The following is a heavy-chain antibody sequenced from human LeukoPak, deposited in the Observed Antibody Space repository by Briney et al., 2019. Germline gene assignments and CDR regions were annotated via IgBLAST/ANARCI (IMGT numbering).Heavy chain of an antibody. CDR2: IYYSGST. J-gene: IGHJ4*02. D-gene: IGHD4-17*01. V-gene: IGHV4-59*01. CDR3: ARTGSTVTMLYPFDH. Sequence: PSETLSLTCTVSGGPIRSYYWSWMPEPPGKALEWIRYIYYSGSTNYNPSLKSRVSISVDTSKNQFSLKLSSVTAADTAVYYCARTGSTVTMLYPFDHWGQGTLVTVSS. CDR1: GGPIRSYY.